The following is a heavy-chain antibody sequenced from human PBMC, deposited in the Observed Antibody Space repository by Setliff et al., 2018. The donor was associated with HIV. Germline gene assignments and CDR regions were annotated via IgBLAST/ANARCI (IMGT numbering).Heavy chain of an antibody. CDR2: ISGSGGST. CDR3: AGESSIAVAEYFQH. CDR1: GFTFSSHA. D-gene: IGHD6-19*01. J-gene: IGHJ1*01. V-gene: IGHV3-23*01. Sequence: GGSLRLSCAASGFTFSSHAMSWVRQAPGKGLEWVSAISGSGGSTYYADSVKGRFTISRDNSKNTLYLQMNSLRAEDTAVYYCAGESSIAVAEYFQHWGQGTLVTVSS.